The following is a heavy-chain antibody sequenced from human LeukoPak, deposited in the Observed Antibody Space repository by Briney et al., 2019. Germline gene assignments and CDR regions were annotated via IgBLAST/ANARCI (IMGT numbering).Heavy chain of an antibody. CDR1: GGSFSGYY. V-gene: IGHV3-11*04. CDR3: ARSPPDFGVVISGDY. D-gene: IGHD3-3*01. Sequence: LSLTCAVYGGSFSGYYWSWIRQAPGKGLEWVSAISGSGGSTYYADSVKGRFTISRDNAKNSLYLQMNSLRAEDTAVYYCARSPPDFGVVISGDYWGQGTLVTVSS. CDR2: ISGSGGST. J-gene: IGHJ4*02.